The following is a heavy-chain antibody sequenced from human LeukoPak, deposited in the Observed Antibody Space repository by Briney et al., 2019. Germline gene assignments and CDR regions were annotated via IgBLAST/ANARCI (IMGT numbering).Heavy chain of an antibody. V-gene: IGHV4-61*01. Sequence: SEPLSLTCTVSGGSVSSTSYYWRWIWRPPAGGVEWIGYRYYSGSTSYNRSLNIRVPISRDTSKNQFSLNLRSVTAAATAVYYCTSGGMVSGDFWGHGTLVTVSS. J-gene: IGHJ4*01. CDR3: TSGGMVSGDF. D-gene: IGHD2-8*01. CDR1: GGSVSSTSYY. CDR2: RYYSGST.